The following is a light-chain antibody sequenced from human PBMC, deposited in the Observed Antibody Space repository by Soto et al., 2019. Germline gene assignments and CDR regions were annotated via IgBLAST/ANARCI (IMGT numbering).Light chain of an antibody. J-gene: IGKJ5*01. CDR1: QSVSSY. CDR2: GIS. Sequence: EIVLTQSPATLSLSPGERATLSCRASQSVSSYLAWYQQKPGQAPRLLIYGISSRATGIPARFSGSGSGTEFTLTITSLQPEDFAVYFCQQYGNSPQITFGQGTRLEIK. V-gene: IGKV3-11*01. CDR3: QQYGNSPQIT.